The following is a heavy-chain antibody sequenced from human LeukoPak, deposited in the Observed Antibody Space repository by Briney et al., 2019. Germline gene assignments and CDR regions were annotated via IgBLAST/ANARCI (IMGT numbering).Heavy chain of an antibody. CDR1: GFTFSSYW. CDR2: IKRDGSEK. V-gene: IGHV3-7*01. J-gene: IGHJ4*02. CDR3: ARSSYSSSWYCPFDY. D-gene: IGHD6-13*01. Sequence: PGGSLRLSCAASGFTFSSYWMSWVRQAPGKGLEWVANIKRDGSEKYYVDSVKGRFTISRDNAKNSLYLQMNSLRAEDTAVYYCARSSYSSSWYCPFDYWGQGTLVTVSS.